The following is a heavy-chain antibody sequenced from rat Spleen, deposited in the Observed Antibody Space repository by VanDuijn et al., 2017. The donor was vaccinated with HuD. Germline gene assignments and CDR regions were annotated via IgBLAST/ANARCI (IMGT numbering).Heavy chain of an antibody. D-gene: IGHD1-12*03. CDR1: GFTFSSFP. Sequence: EVQLAASGGGLVQPGRSMKLSCAASGFTFSSFPMAWVRQAPTKGLEWVATISTSGGSTYYRDSVKGRFTISRDNAKSTLYLQMNSLRSEDTATYYCTRGWLSPYNWFAYWGQGTLVTVSS. CDR2: ISTSGGST. CDR3: TRGWLSPYNWFAY. J-gene: IGHJ3*01. V-gene: IGHV5-46*01.